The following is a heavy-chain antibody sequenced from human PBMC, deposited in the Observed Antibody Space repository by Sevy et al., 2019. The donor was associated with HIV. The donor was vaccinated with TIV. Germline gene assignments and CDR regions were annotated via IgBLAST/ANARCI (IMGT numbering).Heavy chain of an antibody. V-gene: IGHV3-66*01. J-gene: IGHJ4*02. CDR2: IYSDGKT. D-gene: IGHD6-19*01. CDR1: GFTVSRNY. CDR3: AGWSSAWTLFDY. Sequence: GGSLRLSCAASGFTVSRNYMSWVRQAPGKGLEWVSVIYSDGKTFYADSVQVRFTISRDNSKNTVYLQMNCLRAEDTAVYYCAGWSSAWTLFDYWGQGTLVTVSS.